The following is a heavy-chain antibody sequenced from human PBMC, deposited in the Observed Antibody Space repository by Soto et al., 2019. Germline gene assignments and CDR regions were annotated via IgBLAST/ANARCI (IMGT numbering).Heavy chain of an antibody. V-gene: IGHV5-51*01. Sequence: PGESLKISCKGSGYRLTNYWIGWVRQMPGKGLEWMGIIYPGDSDTRYSPSFQGQVTISADKSINTAYLQWSGLKASDTAMYFCARMAAEGYYYYGMDVWGQGTAVTVS. CDR1: GYRLTNYW. CDR2: IYPGDSDT. J-gene: IGHJ6*02. CDR3: ARMAAEGYYYYGMDV. D-gene: IGHD6-13*01.